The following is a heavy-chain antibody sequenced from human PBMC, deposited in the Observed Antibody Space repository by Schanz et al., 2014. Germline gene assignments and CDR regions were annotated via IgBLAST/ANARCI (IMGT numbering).Heavy chain of an antibody. CDR3: AKDDVWASGSYYDY. D-gene: IGHD3-10*01. V-gene: IGHV3-23*04. Sequence: EVHLVESGGGLVQPGGSLRLSCAASGITFSRHAMSWVRQAPGKGLEWVSAISGSGDNTFYADSVKGRFTISRDNSKNTLYLQMNSLRAEDTAVYYCAKDDVWASGSYYDYWGQGTLVTVSS. J-gene: IGHJ4*02. CDR2: ISGSGDNT. CDR1: GITFSRHA.